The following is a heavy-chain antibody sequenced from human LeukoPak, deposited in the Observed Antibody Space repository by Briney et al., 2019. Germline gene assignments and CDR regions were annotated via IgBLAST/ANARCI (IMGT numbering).Heavy chain of an antibody. D-gene: IGHD1-26*01. CDR3: ASWGATVDFYFQH. CDR1: GFTVSSNY. V-gene: IGHV3-53*01. CDR2: IYSGGST. J-gene: IGHJ1*01. Sequence: GGSLRLSCTASGFTVSSNYMSWVRQAPGKGLEWVSVIYSGGSTYFADSVKGRFTISRDNSKNTLYLQMNSLRAEDTAVYYCASWGATVDFYFQHWGQGTLVTVSS.